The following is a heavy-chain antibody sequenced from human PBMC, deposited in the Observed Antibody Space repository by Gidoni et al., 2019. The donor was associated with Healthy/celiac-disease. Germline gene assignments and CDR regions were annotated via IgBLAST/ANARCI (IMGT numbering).Heavy chain of an antibody. V-gene: IGHV4-39*01. CDR2: IYYRGST. Sequence: QLQLQESGPGLVKPSETLSLTCTVSGGSISSSSYYWGWIRQPPGKGLEWIGSIYYRGSTYYNPSLKSRVTISVDTSKNQFSLKLSSVTAADTAVYYCARLGTAQFDYWGQGTLVTVSS. J-gene: IGHJ4*02. D-gene: IGHD1-1*01. CDR1: GGSISSSSYY. CDR3: ARLGTAQFDY.